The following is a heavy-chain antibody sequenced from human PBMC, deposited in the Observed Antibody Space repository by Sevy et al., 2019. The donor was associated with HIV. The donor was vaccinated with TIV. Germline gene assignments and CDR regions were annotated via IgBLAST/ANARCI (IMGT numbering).Heavy chain of an antibody. V-gene: IGHV3-48*01. J-gene: IGHJ6*02. CDR3: ARNGGYADYGMDV. Sequence: GGSLRLSCAASGFTFSGSAIHWVRQAPGKGLEWISYISSTSSTIYYADSVKGRFTISRDNAKNSLYLQMNSLRAEDTAVYYCARNGGYADYGMDVWGQGTTVTVSS. CDR1: GFTFSGSA. D-gene: IGHD5-12*01. CDR2: ISSTSSTI.